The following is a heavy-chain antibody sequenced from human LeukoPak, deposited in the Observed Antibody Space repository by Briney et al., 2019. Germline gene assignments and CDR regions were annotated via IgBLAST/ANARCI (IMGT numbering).Heavy chain of an antibody. Sequence: GGSLRLSCAASGFTFSNAWMSWVRQAPGKGLEWVGRIKSKTDGGTTDYAAPVKGRFTISRDDSKNTLYLQMNSLKTEDTAVYYCTTDPPNNYDFLLGGYYWGQGTLVTVSS. J-gene: IGHJ4*02. CDR1: GFTFSNAW. CDR3: TTDPPNNYDFLLGGYY. V-gene: IGHV3-15*01. D-gene: IGHD3-3*01. CDR2: IKSKTDGGTT.